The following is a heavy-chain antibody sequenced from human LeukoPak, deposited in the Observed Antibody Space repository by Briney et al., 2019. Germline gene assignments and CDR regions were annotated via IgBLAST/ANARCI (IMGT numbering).Heavy chain of an antibody. Sequence: PGGSLRLSCAASGFTFSSYAMSWVRQAPGKGLEWVSAISGSGGSTYYADSVKGRFTISRDNSKNTLYLQMNSLRAEDTAVYYCAKDYGTYYYGSGSTYLPDYWGQGTLVTVSS. V-gene: IGHV3-23*01. CDR3: AKDYGTYYYGSGSTYLPDY. D-gene: IGHD3-10*01. CDR1: GFTFSSYA. J-gene: IGHJ4*02. CDR2: ISGSGGST.